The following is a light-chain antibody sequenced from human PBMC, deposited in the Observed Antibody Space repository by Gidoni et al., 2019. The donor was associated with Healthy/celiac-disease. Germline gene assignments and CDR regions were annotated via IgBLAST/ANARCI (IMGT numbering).Light chain of an antibody. CDR2: DAS. V-gene: IGKV3-11*01. CDR1: QSVSSY. J-gene: IGKJ4*01. Sequence: EIALTQSPATLSLSPEERATPSCSASQSVSSYLAWYQQKPGQAPRLLIYDASNRATGIPARFSGSGSGTDFTLTISSLEPEDFAVYYCQQRSNWPLTFGGGTKVEIK. CDR3: QQRSNWPLT.